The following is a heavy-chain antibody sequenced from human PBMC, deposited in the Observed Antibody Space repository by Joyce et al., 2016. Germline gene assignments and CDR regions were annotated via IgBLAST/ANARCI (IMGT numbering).Heavy chain of an antibody. V-gene: IGHV5-51*01. J-gene: IGHJ4*02. D-gene: IGHD3-10*01. CDR1: GYRFTSYW. Sequence: EVQLVQSGAEVKKPGESLKISCKASGYRFTSYWIGWVRQMPGKVLEWVGIIYPVDADTSYSPSFEGQVTISADKSVSTAYLRWSSLKASDSAMYYCAGPGSRGLEYWGQGTLVSVSS. CDR3: AGPGSRGLEY. CDR2: IYPVDADT.